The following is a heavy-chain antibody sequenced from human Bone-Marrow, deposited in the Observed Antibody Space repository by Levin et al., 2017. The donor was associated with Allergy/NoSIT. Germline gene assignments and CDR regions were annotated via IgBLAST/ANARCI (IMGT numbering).Heavy chain of an antibody. V-gene: IGHV3-53*01. CDR1: GFTVSNDY. Sequence: GESLKISCEVSGFTVSNDYMSWVRQAPGKGLEWVSLIYNNRNGGETFYADSVKGRFTISRDNSRNMLYLQMKNLRVDDTAIYYCARHGWLDPWGQGTLVTVSS. CDR3: ARHGWLDP. CDR2: IYNNRNGGET. J-gene: IGHJ5*02.